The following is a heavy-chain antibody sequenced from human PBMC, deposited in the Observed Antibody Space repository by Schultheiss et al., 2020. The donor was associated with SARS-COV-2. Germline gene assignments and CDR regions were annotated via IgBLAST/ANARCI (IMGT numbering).Heavy chain of an antibody. D-gene: IGHD2-2*02. V-gene: IGHV3-30*18. CDR2: ISYDGSNK. Sequence: GGSLRLSCAASGFTFSSYGMHWVRQAPGKGLEWVAVISYDGSNKYYADSVKGRFTISRDNSKNTLYLQMNSLRAEDTAVYYCAKGVVPAAIEYYFDYWGQGTLVTVSS. J-gene: IGHJ4*02. CDR3: AKGVVPAAIEYYFDY. CDR1: GFTFSSYG.